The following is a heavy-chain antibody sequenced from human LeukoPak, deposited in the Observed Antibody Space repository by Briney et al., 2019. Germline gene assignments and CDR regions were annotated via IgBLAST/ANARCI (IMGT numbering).Heavy chain of an antibody. J-gene: IGHJ4*02. CDR3: TTVLGEFDDY. D-gene: IGHD3-10*01. V-gene: IGHV3-23*01. CDR1: GFTFSSYA. Sequence: GGSLRLSCAASGFTFSSYAMSWVRQAPGKGLEWVSAISGSGGSTYYADSVKGRYTISRDNSKNTLYLQMNSLKTEDTAVYYCTTVLGEFDDYWGQGALVTVSS. CDR2: ISGSGGST.